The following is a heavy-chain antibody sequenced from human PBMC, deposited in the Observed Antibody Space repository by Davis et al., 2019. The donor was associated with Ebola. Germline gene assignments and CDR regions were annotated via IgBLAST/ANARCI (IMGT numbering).Heavy chain of an antibody. V-gene: IGHV1-2*04. CDR1: GYTFTGYY. CDR2: INPNSGGT. D-gene: IGHD6-19*01. J-gene: IGHJ6*02. CDR3: AREYSSGWENYYYYGMDV. Sequence: ASVKVSCKASGYTFTGYYMHWVRQAPGQGLEWMGWINPNSGGTNYAQKFQVWVTMTRDTSISTAYMELSRLRSDDTAVYYCAREYSSGWENYYYYGMDVWGQGTTVTVSS.